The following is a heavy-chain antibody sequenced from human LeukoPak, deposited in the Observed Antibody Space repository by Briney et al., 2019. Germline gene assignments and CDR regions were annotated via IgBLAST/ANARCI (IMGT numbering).Heavy chain of an antibody. CDR1: GYSFTTYW. J-gene: IGHJ3*01. CDR2: IYPGDSNT. D-gene: IGHD1-26*01. CDR3: ARPSGSYYQNPFDV. V-gene: IGHV5-51*01. Sequence: LGESLKISCKGSGYSFTTYWIAWVRQMPGKGLEWMGIIYPGDSNTKYSPSFQGQVTISADKSISTAYLQWSNLKASDTAMYYCARPSGSYYQNPFDVWGQGTMVTVSS.